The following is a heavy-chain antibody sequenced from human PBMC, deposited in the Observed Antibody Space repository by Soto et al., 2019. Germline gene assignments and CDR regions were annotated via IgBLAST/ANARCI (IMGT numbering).Heavy chain of an antibody. CDR3: ARGLITSTHRGIDY. J-gene: IGHJ4*02. Sequence: PGGSLRLSCAASGFTFSSYGMHWVRQAQGKGLEWVAVIWYDGSNKYYTDSVKGRFTISRDNSRNTLYLQMNSLSAEDTAVYYCARGLITSTHRGIDYWGQGTLVTSPQ. V-gene: IGHV3-33*01. CDR2: IWYDGSNK. D-gene: IGHD3-16*01. CDR1: GFTFSSYG.